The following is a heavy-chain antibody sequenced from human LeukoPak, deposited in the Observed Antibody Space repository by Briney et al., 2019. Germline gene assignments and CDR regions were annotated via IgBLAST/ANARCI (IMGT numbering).Heavy chain of an antibody. CDR1: GFTFDDYA. CDR2: ISWNSGSI. V-gene: IGHV3-9*03. D-gene: IGHD4-17*01. J-gene: IGHJ4*02. Sequence: GGSLRLSCAASGFTFDDYAMHWVRQAPGKGLEWVSGISWNSGSIGYADSVKGRFTISRDNAKNSLYLQMNSLGAEDMALYYCAKGDDYGDYMDYWGQGTLVTVSS. CDR3: AKGDDYGDYMDY.